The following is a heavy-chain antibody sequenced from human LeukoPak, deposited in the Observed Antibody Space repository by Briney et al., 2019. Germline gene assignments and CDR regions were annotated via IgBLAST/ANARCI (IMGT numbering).Heavy chain of an antibody. CDR2: NYYSGST. Sequence: SQTLSLTCTVSGGSISSGDYYWSWIRQPPGKGLEWIGYNYYSGSTYYNPSLKSRVTISVDTSKNQFSLKLSSVTAADTAVYYCARGVWDYYGSGSYSIRIYFDYWGQGTLVTVSS. CDR1: GGSISSGDYY. D-gene: IGHD3-10*01. CDR3: ARGVWDYYGSGSYSIRIYFDY. V-gene: IGHV4-30-4*01. J-gene: IGHJ4*02.